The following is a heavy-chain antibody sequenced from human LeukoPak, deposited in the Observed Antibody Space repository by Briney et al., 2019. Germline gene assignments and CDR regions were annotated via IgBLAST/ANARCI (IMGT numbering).Heavy chain of an antibody. CDR1: GFTFSSYW. J-gene: IGHJ5*01. CDR2: MNQDGSEK. CDR3: AGDCTSTSCLRFDP. Sequence: PGGSLRLSCAASGFTFSSYWMSWVRQAPGKGLEWVANMNQDGSEKYYVDSVKGRFTISRDNAKNSLYLQMNNLRAEDTAVYYCAGDCTSTSCLRFDPWGQGTLVTVSS. V-gene: IGHV3-7*03. D-gene: IGHD2-2*01.